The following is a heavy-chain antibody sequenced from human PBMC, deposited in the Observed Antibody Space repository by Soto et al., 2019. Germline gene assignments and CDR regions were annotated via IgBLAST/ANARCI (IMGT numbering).Heavy chain of an antibody. Sequence: QVQLVESGGGVVQPGRSLRLSCAASGFSFGAYAMFWVRQAPGKGLEWVAVISYDGTNKYYADSVKGRFTISGDNSKNTLYVQMNSLRAEDTAIYYCARDRSGIRGFDYWGQGTLVTVSS. V-gene: IGHV3-30-3*01. CDR3: ARDRSGIRGFDY. D-gene: IGHD3-10*01. CDR1: GFSFGAYA. J-gene: IGHJ4*02. CDR2: ISYDGTNK.